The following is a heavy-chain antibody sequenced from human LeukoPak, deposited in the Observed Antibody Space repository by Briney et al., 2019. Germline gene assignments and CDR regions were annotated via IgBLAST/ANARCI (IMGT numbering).Heavy chain of an antibody. Sequence: SETLSLTCTVSGGSINNYYWSWVRQPPGAGLEWLAYIYYTGSTNYNPSLKTRLTISIDTSKNQFSLRLNSVTAADTAVYYCAXXXXXXXSPTHYLDYWGQGILVTVSS. CDR3: AXXXXXXXSPTHYLDY. D-gene: IGHD2/OR15-2a*01. V-gene: IGHV4-59*08. CDR2: IYYTGST. J-gene: IGHJ4*02. CDR1: GGSINNYY.